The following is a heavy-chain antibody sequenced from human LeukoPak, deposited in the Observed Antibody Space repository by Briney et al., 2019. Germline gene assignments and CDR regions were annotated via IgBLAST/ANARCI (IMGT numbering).Heavy chain of an antibody. CDR3: ARENPSSWVPRIAVAGIFDY. Sequence: SETLSLTCTVSGGSISSGGYYWSWLRQHPGRGLEGIGYIYYSGTTYYLPSLKTRVTIPVDTSKHQFSLQLSSVTAADTAVYYCARENPSSWVPRIAVAGIFDYWGQGTLVTVSS. CDR1: GGSISSGGYY. CDR2: IYYSGTT. J-gene: IGHJ4*02. D-gene: IGHD6-19*01. V-gene: IGHV4-31*03.